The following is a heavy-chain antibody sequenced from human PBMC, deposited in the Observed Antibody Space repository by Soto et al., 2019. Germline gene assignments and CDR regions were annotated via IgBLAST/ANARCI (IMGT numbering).Heavy chain of an antibody. CDR2: IYYSGST. D-gene: IGHD3-3*01. V-gene: IGHV4-39*01. CDR3: ARRGYYDFWSGYYTLSYFDY. CDR1: GGSISSSSYY. Sequence: SETLSLTCTVSGGSISSSSYYWGLIRQPPGKGLEWIGSIYYSGSTYYNPSLTSRVTISVDTSKNQFSLKLSSVTAADTAVYHCARRGYYDFWSGYYTLSYFDYWGQGTRVTVSS. J-gene: IGHJ4*02.